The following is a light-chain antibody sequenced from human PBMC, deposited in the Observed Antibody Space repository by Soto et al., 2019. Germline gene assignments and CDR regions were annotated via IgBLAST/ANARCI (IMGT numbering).Light chain of an antibody. Sequence: DIQMTQSPSSLSASVGDRVTITCRASQGIYNDLSWFRQKPGTAPKSLIYGASRLHSGVPSKFSGSGSGTEFTLTISSLQPEDFASYYCQQYYYYPITFGQGTRLEIE. J-gene: IGKJ5*01. CDR2: GAS. CDR1: QGIYND. CDR3: QQYYYYPIT. V-gene: IGKV1-16*02.